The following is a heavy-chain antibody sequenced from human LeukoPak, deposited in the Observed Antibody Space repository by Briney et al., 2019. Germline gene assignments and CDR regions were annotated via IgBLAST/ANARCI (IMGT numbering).Heavy chain of an antibody. CDR3: ARSWELRSTFDY. J-gene: IGHJ4*02. CDR1: GGSFSGYY. V-gene: IGHV4-34*01. D-gene: IGHD1-26*01. Sequence: SETLSLTCAVYGGSFSGYYWSWIRQPPGKGLEWIGEINHSGSTNYNPSLKSRVTISVDTSKSQFSLKLSSVTAADTAVYYCARSWELRSTFDYWGQGTLVTVSS. CDR2: INHSGST.